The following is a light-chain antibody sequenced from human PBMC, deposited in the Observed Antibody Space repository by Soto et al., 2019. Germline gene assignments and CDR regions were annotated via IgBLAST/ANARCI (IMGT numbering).Light chain of an antibody. CDR1: SSNIGAGYD. V-gene: IGLV1-40*01. CDR2: GNS. CDR3: QSYDSSLSAYVV. J-gene: IGLJ2*01. Sequence: QPVLTQPPSVSGAPGQRVTISCTGSSSNIGAGYDVHWYQQLPGTAPKLLIYGNSNRPSGVPDRFSGSKSGTSASLAITGLQAEDESDYYCQSYDSSLSAYVVFGGGTALTVL.